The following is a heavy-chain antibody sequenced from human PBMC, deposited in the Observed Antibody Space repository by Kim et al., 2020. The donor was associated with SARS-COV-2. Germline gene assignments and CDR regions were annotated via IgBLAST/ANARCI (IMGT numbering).Heavy chain of an antibody. CDR3: ARDPTYYDILTGYRNNWYFDL. Sequence: ASVKVSCKASGYTFTSYYMHWVRQAPGQGLEWMGIINPSGGSTSYAQKFQGRVTMTRDTSTSTVYMELSSLRSEDTAVYYCARDPTYYDILTGYRNNWYFDLWGRGTLVTVSS. J-gene: IGHJ2*01. CDR2: INPSGGST. D-gene: IGHD3-9*01. V-gene: IGHV1-46*01. CDR1: GYTFTSYY.